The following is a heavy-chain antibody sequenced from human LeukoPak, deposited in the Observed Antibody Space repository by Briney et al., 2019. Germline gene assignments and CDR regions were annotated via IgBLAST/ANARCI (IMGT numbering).Heavy chain of an antibody. J-gene: IGHJ4*02. CDR1: GGSISSYY. CDR2: IYTSGST. Sequence: SETLSLTCTVSGGSISSYYWSWIRQPAGKGLEWIGRIYTSGSTNYNPSLKSRVTMSVDTSKNQFSLKLSSVTAADTAVYYCARVRLVGYDILTGYYSFDHWGQGTLVTVSS. V-gene: IGHV4-4*07. CDR3: ARVRLVGYDILTGYYSFDH. D-gene: IGHD3-9*01.